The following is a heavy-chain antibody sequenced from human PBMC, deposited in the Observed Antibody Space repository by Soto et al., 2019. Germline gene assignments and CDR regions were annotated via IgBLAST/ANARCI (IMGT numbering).Heavy chain of an antibody. V-gene: IGHV3-23*01. CDR2: ISSSGDSA. Sequence: GGSLRLSCAASGFFFSTYAMNWVRQAPGKGLEWVSAISSSGDSAYYAESVRGRFTISRDNSINTLYLQMRSLRPEDTAVYFCAHPRGYGVFDAVDIWGQGTMVTVSS. CDR3: AHPRGYGVFDAVDI. D-gene: IGHD4-17*01. J-gene: IGHJ3*02. CDR1: GFFFSTYA.